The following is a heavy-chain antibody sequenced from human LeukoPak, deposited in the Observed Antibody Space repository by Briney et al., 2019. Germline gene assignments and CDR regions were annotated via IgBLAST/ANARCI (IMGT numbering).Heavy chain of an antibody. CDR1: GFTFGNYA. V-gene: IGHV3-23*01. CDR2: TSGSGGST. CDR3: AKGGNYDPSSWYDD. J-gene: IGHJ4*02. D-gene: IGHD6-13*01. Sequence: GGSLRLSCAASGFTFGNYAMTWVRQALGKGLDWVSTTSGSGGSTYHADSVKGRFTFSRDNSKNTPYLQMNSLRAEDTAVYYCAKGGNYDPSSWYDDWGQGTLVTVSS.